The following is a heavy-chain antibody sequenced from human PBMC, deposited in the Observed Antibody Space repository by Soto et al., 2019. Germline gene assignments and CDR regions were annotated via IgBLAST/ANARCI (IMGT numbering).Heavy chain of an antibody. J-gene: IGHJ4*02. CDR3: ARGIYVGSSRYYLDV. V-gene: IGHV4-39*01. CDR1: GVSIRNRNYC. CDR2: RYDDEST. D-gene: IGHD3-22*01. Sequence: LQLQESGPGLVKPSETLSLTCTVSGVSIRNRNYCWGWIRQPPGKGLEGIVSRYDDESTFYNPSLKRRVTVSIDTPKKQFSLKMTSVSAADMGVYYCARGIYVGSSRYYLDVWGQGNLVTISS.